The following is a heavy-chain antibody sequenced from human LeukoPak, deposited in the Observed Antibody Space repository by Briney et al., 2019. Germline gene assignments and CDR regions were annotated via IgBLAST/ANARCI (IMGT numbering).Heavy chain of an antibody. V-gene: IGHV4-59*01. CDR2: IYYSGST. CDR3: ARDNGPTDAFDI. CDR1: GGSISSYY. J-gene: IGHJ3*02. Sequence: SETLSLTCTVSGGSISSYYWSWIRQPPGKGLEWIRYIYYSGSTNYNPSLKSRVTISVDASKNQFSLKLSSVTAADTAVYYCARDNGPTDAFDIWGQGTMVTVSS. D-gene: IGHD3-16*02.